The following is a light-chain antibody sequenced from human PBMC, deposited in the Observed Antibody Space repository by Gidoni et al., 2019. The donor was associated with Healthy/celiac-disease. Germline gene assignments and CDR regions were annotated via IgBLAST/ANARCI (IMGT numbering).Light chain of an antibody. CDR3: QQYNNWPPWT. Sequence: EIVMTQSPATLSVSPGERATLSCRASQSVRSNLAWYQQKPGQSPRLRIYGASTRATGIPARFSGSGSWTEFPLTLSRLQSEVFAVYYCQQYNNWPPWTFGQGTKVEIK. J-gene: IGKJ1*01. CDR2: GAS. CDR1: QSVRSN. V-gene: IGKV3-15*01.